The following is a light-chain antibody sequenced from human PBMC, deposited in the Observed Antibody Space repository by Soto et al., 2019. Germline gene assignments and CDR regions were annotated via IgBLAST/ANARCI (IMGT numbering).Light chain of an antibody. Sequence: EIELTQSPGTLSLSPGERATLSCRANQSVNNSYLAWYQQKPDQAPRLLIYGASSRATGIPDRFSGSGSGTDFTLTISRLEPEDFAVYYCQQYDTSPWTFGQGTKVDIK. CDR1: QSVNNSY. CDR3: QQYDTSPWT. J-gene: IGKJ1*01. V-gene: IGKV3-20*01. CDR2: GAS.